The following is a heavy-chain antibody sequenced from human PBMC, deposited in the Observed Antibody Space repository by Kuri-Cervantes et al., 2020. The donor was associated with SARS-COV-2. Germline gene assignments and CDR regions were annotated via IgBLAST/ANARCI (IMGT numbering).Heavy chain of an antibody. CDR3: AKDRVGVLDS. J-gene: IGHJ5*01. V-gene: IGHV3-30*18. CDR1: GFNFSTTD. Sequence: GGSLRLSCVASGFNFSTTDMHWVRQAPGKGLEWVAVISHDGKNKKCIASGKGRFTISRDNSQNTLYLHMKSLRAEDTALYYCAKDRVGVLDSWGQGTRVTVSS. CDR2: ISHDGKNK. D-gene: IGHD2-21*01.